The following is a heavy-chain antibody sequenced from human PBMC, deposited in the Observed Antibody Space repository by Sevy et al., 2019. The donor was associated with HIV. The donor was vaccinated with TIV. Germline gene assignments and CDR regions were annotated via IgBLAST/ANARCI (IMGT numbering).Heavy chain of an antibody. J-gene: IGHJ6*02. Sequence: GGSLRLSCAASGFTFRDYGMHWVRQAPGKGLEWMAVISYDGSNKYYADSVKGRFTISRDNSKNTLDLQMNSLRAEDMAVYYCAKDRRGWSRHYYYYGVDVWGQGTTVTVSS. CDR3: AKDRRGWSRHYYYYGVDV. V-gene: IGHV3-30*18. CDR2: ISYDGSNK. CDR1: GFTFRDYG. D-gene: IGHD6-19*01.